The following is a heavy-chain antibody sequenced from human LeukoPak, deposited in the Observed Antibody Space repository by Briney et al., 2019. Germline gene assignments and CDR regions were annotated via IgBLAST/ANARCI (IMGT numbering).Heavy chain of an antibody. CDR2: IRSKAYRGTT. CDR1: GFTFGDHA. Sequence: GGSLRLSCRGYGFTFGDHAMSWVRQAPGKGLEWVGFIRSKAYRGTTEYAASVRGRFTISRDDSTSIAYLQMNSLRIEDTAVYYCARGPIQLWIHNAMDVWGQGTTVTVSS. V-gene: IGHV3-49*04. D-gene: IGHD5-18*01. J-gene: IGHJ6*02. CDR3: ARGPIQLWIHNAMDV.